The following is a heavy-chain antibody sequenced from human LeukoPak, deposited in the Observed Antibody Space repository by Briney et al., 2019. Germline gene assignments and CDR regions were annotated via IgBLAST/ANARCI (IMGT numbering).Heavy chain of an antibody. D-gene: IGHD6-25*01. CDR3: ARYGFSSVWQGGWHAFDI. CDR1: GYTFTGYY. Sequence: ASVKVSCKASGYTFTGYYFHWVRQAPGQGLEWMGIINPTSGDTDYAQNFQGRVTMTRNMSTSTVYMELSSLRSEDTAVYYCARYGFSSVWQGGWHAFDIWGLGTMVTVSS. J-gene: IGHJ3*02. V-gene: IGHV1-46*01. CDR2: INPTSGDT.